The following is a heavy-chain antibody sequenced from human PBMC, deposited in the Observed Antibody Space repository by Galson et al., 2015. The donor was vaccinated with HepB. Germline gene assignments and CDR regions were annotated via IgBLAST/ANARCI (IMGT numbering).Heavy chain of an antibody. V-gene: IGHV3-48*02. Sequence: SLRLSCAASGFTFSSYSMNWVRQAPGKGLEWVSYISSSSSTIYYADSVKGRFTISRDNAKNSLYLQMNSLRDEDTAVYYCAADVVVYAITVVDNWFDPWGQGTLVTVSS. CDR2: ISSSSSTI. D-gene: IGHD2-8*02. J-gene: IGHJ5*02. CDR3: AADVVVYAITVVDNWFDP. CDR1: GFTFSSYS.